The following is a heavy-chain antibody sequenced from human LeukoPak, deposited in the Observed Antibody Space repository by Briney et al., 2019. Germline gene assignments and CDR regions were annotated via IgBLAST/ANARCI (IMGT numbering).Heavy chain of an antibody. CDR3: ARYIVSYPHDAFDI. V-gene: IGHV4-61*01. J-gene: IGHJ3*02. CDR1: GYSISSGYY. Sequence: SETLSLTCTVSGYSISSGYYWGWIRQPPGKGLEWIGYIYYSGSTSYNPSLKSRVTISVDTSKKQFSLKLSSVTAADTAFYYCARYIVSYPHDAFDIWGQGTMVTVSS. CDR2: IYYSGST. D-gene: IGHD1-26*01.